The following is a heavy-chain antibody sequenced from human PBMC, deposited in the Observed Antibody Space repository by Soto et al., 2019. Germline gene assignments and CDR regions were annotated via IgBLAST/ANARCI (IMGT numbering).Heavy chain of an antibody. CDR1: GITFSNYW. V-gene: IGHV3-7*01. J-gene: IGHJ3*02. D-gene: IGHD3-3*01. Sequence: EVHLVESGGGLVQPGGSLRLSCAASGITFSNYWMTWVRQAPGKGLEWVAIIKQDGSEKYYVDSVKGRFTISRDNAKNSLYLQMNSLRAEDTAVYYCARDQDDSSDAFDIWGQGTMVTVSS. CDR3: ARDQDDSSDAFDI. CDR2: IKQDGSEK.